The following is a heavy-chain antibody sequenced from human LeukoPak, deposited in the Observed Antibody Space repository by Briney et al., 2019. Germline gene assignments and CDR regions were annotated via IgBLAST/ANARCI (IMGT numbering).Heavy chain of an antibody. J-gene: IGHJ5*02. V-gene: IGHV4-31*03. CDR2: IYYSGST. CDR1: GGSISSGGYY. Sequence: SETLPLTCTVSGGSISSGGYYWSWIRQHPGKGLEWIGYIYYSGSTYYNPSLKSRVTISVDTSKNQFSLKLSSVTAADTAVYYCARDRYGLIDPWGQGTLVTVSS. CDR3: ARDRYGLIDP. D-gene: IGHD3-16*02.